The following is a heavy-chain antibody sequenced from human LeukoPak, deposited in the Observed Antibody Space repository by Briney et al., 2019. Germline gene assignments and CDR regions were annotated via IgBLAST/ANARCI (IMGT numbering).Heavy chain of an antibody. V-gene: IGHV3-48*03. D-gene: IGHD3-22*01. Sequence: PGGSLRLSCAASGFTFSSYEMNWVRQAPGKGLEWVSYISSSGSTIYYADSVKGRFTISRDNAKNSLYLQMNSLRAEDTAVYYCARGKASAHYDSSGYAGYWGQGTLVTVSS. J-gene: IGHJ4*02. CDR2: ISSSGSTI. CDR1: GFTFSSYE. CDR3: ARGKASAHYDSSGYAGY.